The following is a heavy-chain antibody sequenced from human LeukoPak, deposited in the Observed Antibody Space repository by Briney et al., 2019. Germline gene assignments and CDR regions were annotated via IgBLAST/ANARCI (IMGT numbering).Heavy chain of an antibody. J-gene: IGHJ1*01. D-gene: IGHD1-26*01. Sequence: PGGSLRLSCTASGFTFGDYAMSWVRQAPGKGLEWVGFIRSKAYGGTTEYAASVKGRFTISRDDSKSIAYLQMNSLKTEDTAVYYCTREGVGAQLAPRDWWGQGCLVTVSS. CDR1: GFTFGDYA. CDR2: IRSKAYGGTT. CDR3: TREGVGAQLAPRDW. V-gene: IGHV3-49*04.